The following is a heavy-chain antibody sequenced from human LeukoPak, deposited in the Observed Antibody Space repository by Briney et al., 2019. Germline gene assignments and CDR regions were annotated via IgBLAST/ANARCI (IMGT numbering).Heavy chain of an antibody. CDR1: GGTFSSYA. CDR3: ARVTRAAAGTVGFDY. V-gene: IGHV1-69*04. CDR2: IIPILGIA. J-gene: IGHJ4*02. D-gene: IGHD6-13*01. Sequence: SVKVSCKASGGTFSSYAISWVRQAPGQGLEWMGRIIPILGIANYAQKFQGRVTITADKSTSTAYMELSSLRSEDTAMYYCARVTRAAAGTVGFDYWGQGTLVTVSS.